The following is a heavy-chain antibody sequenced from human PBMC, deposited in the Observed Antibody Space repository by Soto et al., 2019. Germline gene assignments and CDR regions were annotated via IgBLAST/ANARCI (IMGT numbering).Heavy chain of an antibody. CDR1: GFTFSSYW. D-gene: IGHD6-13*01. CDR2: IKQDGSEK. Sequence: PGGSLRLSCAASGFTFSSYWMSWVRQAPGKGLEWVANIKQDGSEKYYVDSVKGRFTISRDNAENSLYLQMNSLRAEDTAVYYCAREGAAGTYYYYYYGMDVWGQGTTVTVSS. CDR3: AREGAAGTYYYYYYGMDV. V-gene: IGHV3-7*01. J-gene: IGHJ6*02.